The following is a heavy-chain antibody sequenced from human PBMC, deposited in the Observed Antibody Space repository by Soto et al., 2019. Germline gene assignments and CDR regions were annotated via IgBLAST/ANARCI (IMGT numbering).Heavy chain of an antibody. Sequence: ETLSLTCTVSGGSISSYYWSGSRQPPGKGLEWIGYIYYSGSTNYNPSLKSRVTISVDTSKNQFSLKLSSVTAADTAVYYCARTAGGRDPLFDYWGQGTLVTVSS. D-gene: IGHD2-15*01. J-gene: IGHJ4*02. CDR2: IYYSGST. CDR1: GGSISSYY. V-gene: IGHV4-59*01. CDR3: ARTAGGRDPLFDY.